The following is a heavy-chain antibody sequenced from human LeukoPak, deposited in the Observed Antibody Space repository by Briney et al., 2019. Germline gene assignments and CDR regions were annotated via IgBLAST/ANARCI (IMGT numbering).Heavy chain of an antibody. CDR1: GFTFSSNA. Sequence: GGSLRLSCKASGFTFSSNAMSWARQAPEKGLGGGSVIIDSGDITYYANSVKGRFTISRDNSKNTLYLQMNSLRAEDTAVYYCAKLGGQEVYNYYVGVWGKGTTVAVSS. V-gene: IGHV3-23*01. D-gene: IGHD3-16*01. CDR2: IIDSGDIT. J-gene: IGHJ6*03. CDR3: AKLGGQEVYNYYVGV.